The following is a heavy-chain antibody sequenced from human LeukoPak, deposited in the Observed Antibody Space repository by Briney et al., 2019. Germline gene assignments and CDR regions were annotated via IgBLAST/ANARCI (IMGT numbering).Heavy chain of an antibody. V-gene: IGHV4-30-2*01. CDR1: GGSISSGGYY. J-gene: IGHJ3*02. CDR2: IYHSGST. Sequence: PSQTLSLTCTVSGGSISSGGYYWSWIRQPPGKGLEWIGYIYHSGSTYYNPSLKSRVTISVDTSKNQFSLKLSSVTAADTAVYYCARHRKLLNAFDIWGQGTMVTVSS. D-gene: IGHD2-21*01. CDR3: ARHRKLLNAFDI.